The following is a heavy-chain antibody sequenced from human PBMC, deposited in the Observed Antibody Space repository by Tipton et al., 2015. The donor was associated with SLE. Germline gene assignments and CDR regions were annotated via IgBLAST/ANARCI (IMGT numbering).Heavy chain of an antibody. CDR2: ISGYDGNT. V-gene: IGHV1-18*01. CDR3: ARGTTVTLYYFYMDV. D-gene: IGHD4-17*01. CDR1: GYTFTNYA. J-gene: IGHJ6*03. Sequence: QSGPEVKKPGASVKVSCMAYGYTFTNYAIVWVRQAPGQGLEWMEWISGYDGNTSSTQMLQDRLTLTTDTTTSTAYMELRSLTSDDTAVYYCARGTTVTLYYFYMDVWGKGTSVTVSS.